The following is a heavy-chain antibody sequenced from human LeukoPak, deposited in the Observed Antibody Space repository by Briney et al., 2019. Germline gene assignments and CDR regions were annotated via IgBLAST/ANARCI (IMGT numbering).Heavy chain of an antibody. J-gene: IGHJ4*02. Sequence: SETPSLTCTVSGGSINNYYWSWIRQPPGKGLDWIGYLHYSGSTSYNPSLKSRVTISVDTSKNQFSLKLSSVTAADTAVYYCARYEAGGSALDSWGQGTLVTVSS. CDR3: ARYEAGGSALDS. CDR1: GGSINNYY. D-gene: IGHD2-15*01. CDR2: LHYSGST. V-gene: IGHV4-59*01.